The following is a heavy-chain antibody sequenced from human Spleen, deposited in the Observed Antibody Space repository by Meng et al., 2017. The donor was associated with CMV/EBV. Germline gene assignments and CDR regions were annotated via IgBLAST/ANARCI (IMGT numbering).Heavy chain of an antibody. Sequence: KVSGYKFDIYGITWVRQAPGQGLEWVGWVSAENGDTDYGQKFQGRVTVTADTFTKTAYMEMRSLRSDDSAMYYCARAGAAVTTNFDFWGQGTLVTVSS. D-gene: IGHD4-17*01. CDR3: ARAGAAVTTNFDF. CDR1: GYKFDIYG. V-gene: IGHV1-18*01. CDR2: VSAENGDT. J-gene: IGHJ4*02.